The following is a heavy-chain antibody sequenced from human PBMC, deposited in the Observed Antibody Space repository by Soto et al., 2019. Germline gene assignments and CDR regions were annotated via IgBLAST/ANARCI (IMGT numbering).Heavy chain of an antibody. Sequence: ASVKVSCKAAGYTFTSYGISWVRQAPGQGLEWMGWISAYNGNTNYAQKLQGRVTMTTDTSTSTAYMELRSLRSDDTAVYYCAKDAEDYYDSSGYKTPLDYWGQGTLVTVSS. D-gene: IGHD3-22*01. J-gene: IGHJ4*02. CDR3: AKDAEDYYDSSGYKTPLDY. V-gene: IGHV1-18*01. CDR1: GYTFTSYG. CDR2: ISAYNGNT.